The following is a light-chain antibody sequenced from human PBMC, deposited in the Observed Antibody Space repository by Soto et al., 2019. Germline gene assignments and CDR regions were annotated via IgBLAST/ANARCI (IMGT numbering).Light chain of an antibody. CDR2: GAS. Sequence: EIVMTQSPATLSVSPGEGATLSCRASQSVSSNLAWYQQKPGQAPRLLIYGASTRATGVPARFSGSGPGTEFTLIISSLQSEDFAVYFCQQYKSWPRTFGQGTKVDIK. J-gene: IGKJ1*01. V-gene: IGKV3-15*01. CDR1: QSVSSN. CDR3: QQYKSWPRT.